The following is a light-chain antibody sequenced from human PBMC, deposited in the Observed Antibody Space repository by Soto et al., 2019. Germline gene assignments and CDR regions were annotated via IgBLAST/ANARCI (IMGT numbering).Light chain of an antibody. V-gene: IGKV1-39*01. J-gene: IGKJ4*01. CDR3: QQSFITPPLT. CDR1: QSISTY. CDR2: GAS. Sequence: DIQMTQSPSSLSASIGDIITITCRASQSISTYLNWYQQKPGKAPKLLIYGASTLQNGVPSRFSASGSATDYTLTISGLQPEDFATYSCQQSFITPPLTFGGGTKVEMK.